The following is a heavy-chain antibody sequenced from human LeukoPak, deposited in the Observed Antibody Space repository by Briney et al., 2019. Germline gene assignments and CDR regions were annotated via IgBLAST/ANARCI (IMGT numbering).Heavy chain of an antibody. CDR3: ASGRDIGYDYGDFFDY. V-gene: IGHV3-48*01. Sequence: GSLRLSCAASGFTFSSHSMNWVRQAPGKGLEWVSYISSSSSTIYYADSVKGRFTISRDNAKNSLYLQMNSLRAEDTAVYYCASGRDIGYDYGDFFDYWGQGTLVTVSS. J-gene: IGHJ4*02. CDR2: ISSSSSTI. CDR1: GFTFSSHS. D-gene: IGHD4-17*01.